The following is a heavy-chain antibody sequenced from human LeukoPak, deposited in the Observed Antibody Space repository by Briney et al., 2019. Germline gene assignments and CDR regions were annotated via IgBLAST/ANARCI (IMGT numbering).Heavy chain of an antibody. CDR2: ISGYDGKT. Sequence: ASVKVSCKGSGYTFTNFGVTWVRQAPGQGLEWVGWISGYDGKTRYAQKLQGRVTMTTDVSTTTAHMELRSLRSDDTAVYYCARVAYIKVFDPWGQGTLVTVSS. V-gene: IGHV1-18*01. D-gene: IGHD2-21*01. CDR1: GYTFTNFG. J-gene: IGHJ5*02. CDR3: ARVAYIKVFDP.